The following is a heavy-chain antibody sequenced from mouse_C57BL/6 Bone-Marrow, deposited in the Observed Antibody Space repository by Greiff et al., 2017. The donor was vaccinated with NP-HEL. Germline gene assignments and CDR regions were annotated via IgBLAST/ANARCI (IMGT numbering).Heavy chain of an antibody. Sequence: VQLVESGAELARPGASVKLSCKASGYTFTSYGISWVKQRTGQGLEWIGEIYPRSGNTYYNEKFKGKATLTADKSSSTAYMELRSLTSEDSAVYLCARDYFGSSYWFTYWGQGTLVTVSA. CDR1: GYTFTSYG. D-gene: IGHD1-1*01. V-gene: IGHV1-81*01. CDR3: ARDYFGSSYWFTY. J-gene: IGHJ3*01. CDR2: IYPRSGNT.